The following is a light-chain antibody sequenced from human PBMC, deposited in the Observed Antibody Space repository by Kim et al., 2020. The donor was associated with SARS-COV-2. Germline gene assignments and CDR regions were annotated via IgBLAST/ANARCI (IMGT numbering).Light chain of an antibody. V-gene: IGLV2-14*03. CDR3: FSFSNTDTGV. CDR1: SMDVGVYNY. J-gene: IGLJ3*02. CDR2: DVT. Sequence: GQSITISCTGTSMDVGVYNYVSWYQQHPDKAPKLLIYDVTKRPSGVSDRFSGSKSVNTASLTISGLQAEDEADYYCFSFSNTDTGVFGGGTQLTVL.